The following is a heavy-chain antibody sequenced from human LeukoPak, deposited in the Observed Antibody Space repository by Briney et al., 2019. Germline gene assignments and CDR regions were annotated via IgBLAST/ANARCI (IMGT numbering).Heavy chain of an antibody. Sequence: PGGSLRLSCAASGFTFSSYAMHWVRQAPGKGLEWVAVISYDGSNKYYADSVKGRFTISRDNSKNTLYLQMNSLRAEDTAVYYCARLDWNYLFDYWGQETLVTVSS. D-gene: IGHD1-7*01. CDR3: ARLDWNYLFDY. CDR2: ISYDGSNK. J-gene: IGHJ4*02. V-gene: IGHV3-30-3*01. CDR1: GFTFSSYA.